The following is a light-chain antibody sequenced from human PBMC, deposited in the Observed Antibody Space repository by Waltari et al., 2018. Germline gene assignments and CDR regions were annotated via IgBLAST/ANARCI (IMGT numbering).Light chain of an antibody. CDR2: DAS. CDR1: QSVSSN. Sequence: EIVMTQSPATLSVSPGERATLSCRASQSVSSNLAWYQQKPGQAPRLLIYDASTRATGIPARFSGSGSGTEFTLTISSLQSEDFAVYYCQQYNLWPPYTFGQGTKLEIK. V-gene: IGKV3-15*01. CDR3: QQYNLWPPYT. J-gene: IGKJ2*01.